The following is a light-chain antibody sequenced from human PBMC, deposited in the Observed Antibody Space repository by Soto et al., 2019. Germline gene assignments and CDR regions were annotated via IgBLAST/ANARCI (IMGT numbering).Light chain of an antibody. Sequence: DIVMTQSPDSLAVSLGERATINCKSSQSVLNTFYNQNYLTWYQHKPGQPPKVLIYWASTRESGVPDRFSGSGSGTDFTLTSSSLQAEDVAVYYCQQFHSTPYTFGQGTKLEIK. V-gene: IGKV4-1*01. J-gene: IGKJ2*01. CDR1: QSVLNTFYNQNY. CDR2: WAS. CDR3: QQFHSTPYT.